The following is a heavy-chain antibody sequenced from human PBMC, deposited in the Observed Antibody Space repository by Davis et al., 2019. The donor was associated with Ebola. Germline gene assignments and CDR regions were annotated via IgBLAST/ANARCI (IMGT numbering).Heavy chain of an antibody. V-gene: IGHV4-34*01. CDR1: GGSLSGYY. Sequence: PSETLSLTCAVSGGSLSGYYWSWIRQSPGKGLEWIGEINQYGNTNYNPSLKSRVTMSVDTSKNQFSLDLRYVTPADTTTYFCETNTSSKGFDVWGQGTSVTVSS. D-gene: IGHD6-6*01. CDR2: INQYGNT. J-gene: IGHJ3*01. CDR3: ETNTSSKGFDV.